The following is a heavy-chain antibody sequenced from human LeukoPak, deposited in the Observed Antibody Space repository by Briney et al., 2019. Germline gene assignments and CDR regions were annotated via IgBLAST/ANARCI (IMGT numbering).Heavy chain of an antibody. Sequence: GGSLRLSCAASGFTFSNAWMSWVRQAPGKGLEWVGRIKSKTDGGTTDYAAPVKGRFSISRDDSKNTLYLQMNSLKTEDTAVYYCNTDRGYDFLSGYYNWFDPWGQGTLVTVSS. CDR2: IKSKTDGGTT. J-gene: IGHJ5*02. V-gene: IGHV3-15*01. D-gene: IGHD3-3*01. CDR1: GFTFSNAW. CDR3: NTDRGYDFLSGYYNWFDP.